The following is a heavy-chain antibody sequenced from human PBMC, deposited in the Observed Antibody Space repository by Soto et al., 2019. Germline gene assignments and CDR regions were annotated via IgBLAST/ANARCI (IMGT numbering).Heavy chain of an antibody. J-gene: IGHJ4*02. V-gene: IGHV4-61*08. CDR1: GDSVSSGDYY. CDR3: ARGRYYFDY. Sequence: SETLSLTCTVSGDSVSSGDYYWTWIRQPPGKGLEWVGHIYFSGRTNYIPSLESRVTISLDTSKNQFSLKLTSVTAADTAVYYCARGRYYFDYWGQGTLVTVSS. CDR2: IYFSGRT.